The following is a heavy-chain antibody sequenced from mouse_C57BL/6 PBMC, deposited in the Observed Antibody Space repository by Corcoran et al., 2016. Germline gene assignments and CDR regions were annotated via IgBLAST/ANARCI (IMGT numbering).Heavy chain of an antibody. J-gene: IGHJ2*01. D-gene: IGHD2-5*01. CDR1: GYTFTTYG. CDR3: ARSSNYDY. V-gene: IGHV9-3*01. CDR2: INTYSGVP. Sequence: QIQLVQSGPELKKPGETVKISCKASGYTFTTYGMSWVKQAPGKGLKWMGWINTYSGVPTYADDFKGRFAFSLETSASTAYLQINNLKNEDTATYVCARSSNYDYWGQGTTLTVSS.